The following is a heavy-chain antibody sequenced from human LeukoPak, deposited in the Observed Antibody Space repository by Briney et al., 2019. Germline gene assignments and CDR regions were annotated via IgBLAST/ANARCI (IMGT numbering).Heavy chain of an antibody. D-gene: IGHD3-10*01. CDR1: GGSISSGSYY. Sequence: SETLSLTCTVSGGSISSGSYYWSWIRQPAGKGLEWIGRIYTSGSTNYNPSLKSRVTISVDTSKNQFSLKLSSVTAADTAVYYCAREGKYYYGSGSYPRYYYYYYMDVWGKGTTVTISS. CDR3: AREGKYYYGSGSYPRYYYYYYMDV. CDR2: IYTSGST. V-gene: IGHV4-61*02. J-gene: IGHJ6*03.